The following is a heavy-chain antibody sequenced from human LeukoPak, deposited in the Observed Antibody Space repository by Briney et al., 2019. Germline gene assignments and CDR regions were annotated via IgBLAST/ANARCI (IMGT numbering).Heavy chain of an antibody. CDR1: GFTFSRYW. CDR2: TNQDGTER. Sequence: TGGSLRLSCAASGFTFSRYWMTWVRQAPGKGLEWVANTNQDGTERHYVDPVKGRSTISRDNAKNSLYLQMNTLRAEDTAVYYCVRDMDVWGQGTTVTVSS. CDR3: VRDMDV. J-gene: IGHJ6*02. V-gene: IGHV3-7*05.